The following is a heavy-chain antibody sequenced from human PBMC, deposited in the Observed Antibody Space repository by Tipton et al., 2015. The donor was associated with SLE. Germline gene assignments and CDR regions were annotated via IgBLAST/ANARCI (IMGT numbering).Heavy chain of an antibody. CDR3: ARDRDLYCSGGRCYSLYFDL. CDR1: GGSISSYY. CDR2: IYYSGST. Sequence: TLSLTRTVSGGSISSYYWSWIRQPPGKGLEWIGYIYYSGSTNYNPSLKSRVTISVDTSKNQFSLKLSSVTAADTAVYYCARDRDLYCSGGRCYSLYFDLWGRGTRSTVSS. D-gene: IGHD2-15*01. V-gene: IGHV4-59*01. J-gene: IGHJ2*01.